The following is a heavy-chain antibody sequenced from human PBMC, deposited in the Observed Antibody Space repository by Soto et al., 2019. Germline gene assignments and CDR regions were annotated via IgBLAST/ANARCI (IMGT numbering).Heavy chain of an antibody. Sequence: QVQLQESGPGLVKPSQTLSLTCTVSGGSISSGDYYWRWIRQPPGKVLEWIGYIYYSGSTYYNPSLKSRLTISADTSKNQFSLKLSSVTAADPAVYYCARVRFEYGMDVWGQGTTVTVSS. J-gene: IGHJ6*02. CDR3: ARVRFEYGMDV. D-gene: IGHD3-10*01. CDR2: IYYSGST. CDR1: GGSISSGDYY. V-gene: IGHV4-30-4*01.